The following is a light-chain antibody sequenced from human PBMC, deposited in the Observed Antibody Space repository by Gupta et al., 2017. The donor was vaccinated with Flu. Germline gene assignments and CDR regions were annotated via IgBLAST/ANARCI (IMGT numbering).Light chain of an antibody. V-gene: IGKV3-15*01. CDR3: QEYRNTPVT. Sequence: IAWYQQKQGQSPKILIYFAYTRSTGFPDSFIGSGSGTEFTLPIISHHSEYFAFYYCQEYRNTPVTVGRWTKVDIK. CDR2: FAY. J-gene: IGKJ3*01.